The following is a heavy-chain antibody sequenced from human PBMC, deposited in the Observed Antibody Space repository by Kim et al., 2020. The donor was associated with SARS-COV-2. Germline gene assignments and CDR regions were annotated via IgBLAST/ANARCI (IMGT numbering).Heavy chain of an antibody. CDR3: AKDKRQWLPRPAYYFDY. V-gene: IGHV3-9*01. J-gene: IGHJ4*02. CDR1: GFTFDDYA. D-gene: IGHD6-19*01. Sequence: GGSLRLSCAASGFTFDDYAMHWVRQAPGKGLEWVSGISWNSGSIGYADSVKGRFTISRDNAKNSLYLQMNSLRAEDTALYYCAKDKRQWLPRPAYYFDYWGQGTLVTVSS. CDR2: ISWNSGSI.